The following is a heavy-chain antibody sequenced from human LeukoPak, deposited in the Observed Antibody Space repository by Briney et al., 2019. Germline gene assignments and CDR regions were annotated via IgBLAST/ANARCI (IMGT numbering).Heavy chain of an antibody. CDR1: GGAIFSYS. D-gene: IGHD3-22*01. V-gene: IGHV4-4*08. Sequence: SETLSLTCTVSGGAIFSYSWNWIRQPPGRGLEWIGYIYSNGITTYNPSLRSRGTISIATSKNQFSLRLRSVTAADTAIYYCARRAYYDSSGYYPASGYFDLWGRGALVTVSS. CDR2: IYSNGIT. J-gene: IGHJ2*01. CDR3: ARRAYYDSSGYYPASGYFDL.